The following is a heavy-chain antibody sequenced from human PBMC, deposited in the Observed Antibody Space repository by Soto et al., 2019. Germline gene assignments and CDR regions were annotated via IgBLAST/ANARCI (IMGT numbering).Heavy chain of an antibody. CDR2: IKQDGSEK. CDR1: GFTVSSYW. J-gene: IGHJ4*02. D-gene: IGHD2-8*01. V-gene: IGHV3-7*01. CDR3: ARLGLPDIVLMVYAAASYDY. Sequence: PGGSLRLSCAASGFTVSSYWMSWVRQAPGKGLEWVANIKQDGSEKYYVDSVKGRFTISRDNAKNSLYLQMNSLRAEDTAVYYCARLGLPDIVLMVYAAASYDYWGQGTLVTVSS.